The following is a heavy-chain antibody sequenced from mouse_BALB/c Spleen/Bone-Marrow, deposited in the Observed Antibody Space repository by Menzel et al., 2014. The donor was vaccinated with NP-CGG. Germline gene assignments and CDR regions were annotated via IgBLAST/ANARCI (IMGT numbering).Heavy chain of an antibody. J-gene: IGHJ2*01. CDR1: GYTFSSYW. Sequence: QVQLKESGAELMKPGASVKISCKATGYTFSSYWIEWVKQRPGHGLEWIGEILPGSGSTNYNEKFKGKATFTADTSSNTAYMQLSSLTSEDSAAYYCARLDGYFDYWGQGTTLTVSS. V-gene: IGHV1-9*01. D-gene: IGHD2-3*01. CDR3: ARLDGYFDY. CDR2: ILPGSGST.